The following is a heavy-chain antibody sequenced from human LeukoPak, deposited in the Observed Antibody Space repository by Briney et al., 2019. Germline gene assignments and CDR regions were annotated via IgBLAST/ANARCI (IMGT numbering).Heavy chain of an antibody. Sequence: TSETLSLTCTVSGDSMNSHYWSWIRQPPGKGLEWIGYISYIGSTNYNPSLKNRVTISVDTSKNQFSLKLSSVTAADTAVYYCARDPTTVTKGLDIWGKGTMVTVSS. D-gene: IGHD4-17*01. J-gene: IGHJ3*02. V-gene: IGHV4-59*11. CDR1: GDSMNSHY. CDR2: ISYIGST. CDR3: ARDPTTVTKGLDI.